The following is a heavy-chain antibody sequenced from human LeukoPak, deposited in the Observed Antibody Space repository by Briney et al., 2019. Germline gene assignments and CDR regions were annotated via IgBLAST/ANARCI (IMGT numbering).Heavy chain of an antibody. J-gene: IGHJ4*02. Sequence: PGGSLRLSCAASGFTFSTYWMSRVRQAPGKGREWVDNIKQDGSEKYYVDSVKGRFTISRENAKNSLFLQMNSLRAEDTAVYYCARLVRGVDYWGQGTLVTVSS. CDR3: ARLVRGVDY. V-gene: IGHV3-7*01. CDR1: GFTFSTYW. CDR2: IKQDGSEK. D-gene: IGHD3-10*01.